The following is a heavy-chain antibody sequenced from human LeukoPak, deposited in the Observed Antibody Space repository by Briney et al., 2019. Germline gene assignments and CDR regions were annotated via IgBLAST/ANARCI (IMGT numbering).Heavy chain of an antibody. CDR2: INAGNGNT. CDR3: AREAFDI. Sequence: ASVKVSCKASGGTFSSCAISWVRHAPGERLEWMGWINAGNGNTKYSQKFQGRVTITGDTSASTAYMELSSLRSEDTAVYYCAREAFDIWGQGTMVTVSS. V-gene: IGHV1-3*01. CDR1: GGTFSSCA. J-gene: IGHJ3*02.